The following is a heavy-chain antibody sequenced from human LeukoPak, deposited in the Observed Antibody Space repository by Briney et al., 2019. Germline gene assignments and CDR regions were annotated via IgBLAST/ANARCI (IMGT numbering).Heavy chain of an antibody. V-gene: IGHV4-34*01. D-gene: IGHD2-15*01. J-gene: IGHJ5*02. CDR1: GGSFSDYY. CDR2: INHSGTS. CDR3: ARHGVATWFDP. Sequence: SETLSLTCAVYGGSFSDYYWSWIRQPPGKGLEWIAEINHSGTSNYNPSLKSRVTISVDTSKNQFSLKLNSVTAADTAVYYCARHGVATWFDPWGQGTLATVSS.